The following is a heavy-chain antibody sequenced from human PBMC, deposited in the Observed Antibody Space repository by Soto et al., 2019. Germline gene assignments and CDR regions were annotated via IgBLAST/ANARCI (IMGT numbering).Heavy chain of an antibody. Sequence: RVESLKISCKGSGYSFTSDWISWVRQMPGKGLEWMGRIDPSDSYTNYSPSFQGHVTISADKSISTAYLQWSSLKASDTAMYYCARRLAAAGTYYYYGMDVWGQGTTVTVSS. CDR1: GYSFTSDW. CDR3: ARRLAAAGTYYYYGMDV. CDR2: IDPSDSYT. V-gene: IGHV5-10-1*01. J-gene: IGHJ6*02. D-gene: IGHD6-13*01.